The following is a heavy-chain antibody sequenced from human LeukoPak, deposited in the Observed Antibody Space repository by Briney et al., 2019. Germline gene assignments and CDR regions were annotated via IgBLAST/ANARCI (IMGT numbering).Heavy chain of an antibody. CDR3: ARFYCGGDCYYDY. CDR2: IIPIFGTA. D-gene: IGHD2-21*02. Sequence: SVKVSCKASGYTFSDYYIHWVRQAPGQGLEWMGGIIPIFGTANYAQKFQGRVTITTDESTSTAYTELSSLRSEDTAVYYCARFYCGGDCYYDYWGQGTLVTVSS. V-gene: IGHV1-69*05. CDR1: GYTFSDYY. J-gene: IGHJ4*03.